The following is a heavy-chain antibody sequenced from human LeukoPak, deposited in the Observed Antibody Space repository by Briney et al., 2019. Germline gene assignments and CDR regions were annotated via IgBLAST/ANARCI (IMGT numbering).Heavy chain of an antibody. CDR3: ARVGALAVVDY. Sequence: SETLSLTCAVYGGSFSGYYWSWIRQPPGKGLEWIGEINHSGSTNYNPFLKGRVTISVDTSKNQFSLKLSSVTAADTAVYYCARVGALAVVDYWGQGTLVTVSS. CDR2: INHSGST. V-gene: IGHV4-34*01. J-gene: IGHJ4*02. CDR1: GGSFSGYY. D-gene: IGHD6-19*01.